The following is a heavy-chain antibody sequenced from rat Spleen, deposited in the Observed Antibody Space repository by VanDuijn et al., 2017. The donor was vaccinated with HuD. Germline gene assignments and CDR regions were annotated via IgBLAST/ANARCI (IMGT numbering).Heavy chain of an antibody. CDR2: IFYDGASS. CDR1: GFTFSDYN. D-gene: IGHD1-4*01. J-gene: IGHJ3*01. CDR3: ATAGSRVSRFAY. V-gene: IGHV5S10*01. Sequence: EVQLVESGGGLVQPGRSLKLSCAASGFTFSDYNMAWVRQAPKKGLEWVATIFYDGASSYYRDSVKGRFTISRDNAKSALYLQMDSLGSEDTATYYCATAGSRVSRFAYWGQGTLVTVSS.